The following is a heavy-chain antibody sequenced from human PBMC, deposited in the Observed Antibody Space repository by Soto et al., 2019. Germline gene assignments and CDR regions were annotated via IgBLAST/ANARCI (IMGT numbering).Heavy chain of an antibody. CDR1: GFTFSDYH. CDR3: VRGVTY. CDR2: IRNRANSYTT. V-gene: IGHV3-72*01. Sequence: EVQLVESGGGLVQPGGSLRLSCAASGFTFSDYHMDWVRQAPGKGLEWVGRIRNRANSYTTEYAASVKGRFTFSRDDSKNSLYLQMNSLKAEDTAVYYCVRGVTYWGQGTLVTVSS. D-gene: IGHD4-4*01. J-gene: IGHJ4*02.